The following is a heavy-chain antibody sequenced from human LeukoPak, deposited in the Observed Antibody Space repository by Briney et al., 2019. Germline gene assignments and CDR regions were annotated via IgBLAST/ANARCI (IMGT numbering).Heavy chain of an antibody. D-gene: IGHD6-19*01. CDR2: IYYSGST. CDR3: ARGTSGWQYYYYYYYMDV. J-gene: IGHJ6*03. V-gene: IGHV4-59*01. Sequence: SETLSLTCTVSGGSISSYYWSWSRQPPGMGLEWIGYIYYSGSTNYNPSLKSRVTISVDTSKNQFSLKLSSVTAADTAVYYCARGTSGWQYYYYYYYMDVWGKGTTVTVSS. CDR1: GGSISSYY.